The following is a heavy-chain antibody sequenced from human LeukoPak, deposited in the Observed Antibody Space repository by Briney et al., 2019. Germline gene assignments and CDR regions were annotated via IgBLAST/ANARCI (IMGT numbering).Heavy chain of an antibody. CDR2: SGSDDNT. V-gene: IGHV3-23*01. CDR1: GFTFSSYA. J-gene: IGHJ4*02. CDR3: APYCSGGSRYLFDY. D-gene: IGHD2-15*01. Sequence: GGSLRLSCAASGFTFSSYAMGWVRQAPGKGLEWVSASGSDDNTYYADSVKGRFTISRDNSKNTLYLQMNSLRAEDTAVYYCAPYCSGGSRYLFDYWGQGTLVTVSS.